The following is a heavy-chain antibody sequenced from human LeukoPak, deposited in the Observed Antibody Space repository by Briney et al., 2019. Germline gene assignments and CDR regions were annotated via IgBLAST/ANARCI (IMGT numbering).Heavy chain of an antibody. D-gene: IGHD1-1*01. CDR1: GDSISSYY. V-gene: IGHV4-59*08. CDR3: ARQSRGTTARLFDY. Sequence: SETLSLTCTVSGDSISSYYWSWIRQPPGKGLEWIGYISYSGSTNYNPSLESRVTISGDTPKNQFSLKLSSVTAADTAFYYCARQSRGTTARLFDYWGQGTLVTVSS. CDR2: ISYSGST. J-gene: IGHJ4*02.